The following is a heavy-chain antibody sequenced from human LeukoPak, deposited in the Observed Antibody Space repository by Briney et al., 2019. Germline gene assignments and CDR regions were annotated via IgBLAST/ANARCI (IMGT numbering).Heavy chain of an antibody. CDR3: ARDKSSRPHPSCFDY. Sequence: GGSLRLSCAASGFTFSSYSMNWVRQAPGKGLEWVSYISSSSSTIYYADSVKGRFTISRDNAKNSLYLQMNSLRAEDTAVYYCARDKSSRPHPSCFDYWGQGTLVTVSS. CDR2: ISSSSSTI. J-gene: IGHJ4*02. CDR1: GFTFSSYS. V-gene: IGHV3-48*01. D-gene: IGHD6-13*01.